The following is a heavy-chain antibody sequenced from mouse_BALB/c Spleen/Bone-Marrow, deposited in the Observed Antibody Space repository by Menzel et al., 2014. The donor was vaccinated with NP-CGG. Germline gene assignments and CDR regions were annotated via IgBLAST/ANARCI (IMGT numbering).Heavy chain of an antibody. V-gene: IGHV1S81*02. CDR3: AREDILYAMDY. CDR1: GYTFTSYW. J-gene: IGHJ4*01. CDR2: INPSNGRT. Sequence: VQLQQSGAELVKPGASAKLSCKASGYTFTSYWMHWVKQRPGQGLEWIGEINPSNGRTNYNEKFKSKATLTVDKSSSTAYMQLSSLTSEDSAVYYCAREDILYAMDYWGQGTSVTVSP.